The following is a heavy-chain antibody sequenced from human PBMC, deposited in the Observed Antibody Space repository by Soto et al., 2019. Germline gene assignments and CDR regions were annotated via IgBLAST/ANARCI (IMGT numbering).Heavy chain of an antibody. J-gene: IGHJ6*02. CDR3: ARGIEGWYQGRYYYGMDV. D-gene: IGHD6-19*01. CDR1: DGSIRNGSYH. Sequence: TNTVFDGSIRNGSYHWSWIQQPPGKGLEWIGYIYYSGSTNYNPSLKSRVTISVDTSKNQFSLKLSSVTAADTAVYYCARGIEGWYQGRYYYGMDVWGQGTTVTVSS. CDR2: IYYSGST. V-gene: IGHV4-61*01.